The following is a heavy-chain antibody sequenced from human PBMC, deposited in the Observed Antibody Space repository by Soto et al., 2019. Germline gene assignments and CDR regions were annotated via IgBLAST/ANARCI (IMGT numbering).Heavy chain of an antibody. V-gene: IGHV3-53*01. CDR3: ARWSAGQLGDYFDL. CDR2: FYSGGST. CDR1: GFTISSNY. D-gene: IGHD1-26*01. Sequence: EMQLVESGGGLIQPGGSLRLSCEVSGFTISSNYMSWVRQAAGKGLEWVSVFYSGGSTYYADSVKGRFTVSRDSSENTVYFQMNSLRAEDTAVYYCARWSAGQLGDYFDLWGQGTLVTVSS. J-gene: IGHJ4*02.